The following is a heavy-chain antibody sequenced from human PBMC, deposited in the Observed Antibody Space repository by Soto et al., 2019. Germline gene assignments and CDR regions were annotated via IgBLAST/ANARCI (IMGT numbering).Heavy chain of an antibody. J-gene: IGHJ6*02. V-gene: IGHV1-8*01. CDR1: GYTFTSYD. CDR3: ASRAGTTYYYYYGMDV. D-gene: IGHD1-7*01. CDR2: MNPNSGNT. Sequence: QVQLVQSGAEVKKPGASVKVSCKASGYTFTSYDINWVRQATGQGLECMGWMNPNSGNTGYAQKFQGRVTMTRNTPLSTAYMELSSLRSEDTAVYYCASRAGTTYYYYYGMDVWGQGTKVPVSS.